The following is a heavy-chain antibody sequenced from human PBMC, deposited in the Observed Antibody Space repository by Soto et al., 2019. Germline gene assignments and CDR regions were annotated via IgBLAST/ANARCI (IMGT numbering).Heavy chain of an antibody. CDR1: GFTFSSYA. CDR2: ISGSGGDT. Sequence: PGGSLRLSCAASGFTFSSYALTWVRQAPGKGLEWVSGISGSGGDTYYADSVKGRFTISRDNSKNTLSLQMNSLRAEDTAIYYCAKFRSTNWPYNWFDSWGQGTLVTVSS. D-gene: IGHD1-1*01. CDR3: AKFRSTNWPYNWFDS. J-gene: IGHJ5*01. V-gene: IGHV3-23*01.